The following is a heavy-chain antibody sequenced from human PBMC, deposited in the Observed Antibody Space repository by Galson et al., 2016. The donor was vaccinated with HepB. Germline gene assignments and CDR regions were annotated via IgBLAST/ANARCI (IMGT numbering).Heavy chain of an antibody. Sequence: SLRLSCAASGFTFRSYEMNWVRQAPGKGLEWVSYITNSGSTIYYADSVKGRFTISRDNAKNSLYLQMNSLRVEDTAVYYCAREGRYYGSGLLGFDFWGQGTQVTVSS. CDR2: ITNSGSTI. CDR1: GFTFRSYE. D-gene: IGHD3-10*01. V-gene: IGHV3-48*03. J-gene: IGHJ4*02. CDR3: AREGRYYGSGLLGFDF.